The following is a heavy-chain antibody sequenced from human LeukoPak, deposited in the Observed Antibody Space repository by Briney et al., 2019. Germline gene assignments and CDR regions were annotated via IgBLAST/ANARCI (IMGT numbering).Heavy chain of an antibody. J-gene: IGHJ4*02. CDR3: ARGGGFGGYYYGSGMLDDFDY. D-gene: IGHD3-10*01. Sequence: GGSLRLSCAASGFTFSSYSMNWVRQAPGKGLEWVSYISSSSSTIYYADSVKGRFTISRDNAKNSLYLQMNSLRAEDTAVYYCARGGGFGGYYYGSGMLDDFDYWGQGTLVTVSS. CDR1: GFTFSSYS. CDR2: ISSSSSTI. V-gene: IGHV3-48*04.